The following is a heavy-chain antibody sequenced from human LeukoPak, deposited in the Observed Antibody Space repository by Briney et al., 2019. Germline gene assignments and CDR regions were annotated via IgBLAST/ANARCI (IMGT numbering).Heavy chain of an antibody. J-gene: IGHJ4*02. Sequence: GWSLRLSCAASGFTFSDYYMSWIRQAPGKGLEWISYISSSGSTTYYADSVKGRFTISRDNAKNSLYLQMNSLRAEDTAVYYCARDGDGYNYKLDYWGQGTLVTVSS. CDR3: ARDGDGYNYKLDY. D-gene: IGHD5-24*01. V-gene: IGHV3-11*01. CDR2: ISSSGSTT. CDR1: GFTFSDYY.